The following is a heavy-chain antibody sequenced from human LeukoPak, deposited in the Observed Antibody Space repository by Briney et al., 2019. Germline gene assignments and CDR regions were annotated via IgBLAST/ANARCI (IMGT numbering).Heavy chain of an antibody. Sequence: GGSLRLSCGGSGFTFSSYAMSWVLQAPGNGLMWLSAISGSGGSTYYADSVKGRFTISRDNSNYTLYLQMNSLRAEDTAIYYCAKDMTGGWQLLYYFDYWGQGTLVTVSS. V-gene: IGHV3-23*01. D-gene: IGHD2-15*01. CDR3: AKDMTGGWQLLYYFDY. J-gene: IGHJ4*02. CDR1: GFTFSSYA. CDR2: ISGSGGST.